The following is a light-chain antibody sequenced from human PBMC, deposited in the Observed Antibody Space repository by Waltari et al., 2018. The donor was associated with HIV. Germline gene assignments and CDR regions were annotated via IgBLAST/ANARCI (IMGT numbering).Light chain of an antibody. J-gene: IGKJ4*01. Sequence: VIWMTQSPSLLSASTGDRVTISCRVSQGISSYLAWYQQKPGKAPELVIYGASTLQSGVPSRFSGSGSGTDFTLTISCLQSEDFATYYCQQYYSFSPTFGGGTKVEIK. V-gene: IGKV1D-8*01. CDR1: QGISSY. CDR2: GAS. CDR3: QQYYSFSPT.